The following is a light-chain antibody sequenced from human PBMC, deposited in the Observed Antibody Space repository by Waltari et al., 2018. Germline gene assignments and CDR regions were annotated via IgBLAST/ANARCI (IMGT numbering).Light chain of an antibody. J-gene: IGLJ3*02. CDR1: ASNIDRSV. Sequence: QSVLTQPPSASGAPGQTVAIHCSGSASNIDRSVFTWYQQFPGTAPNLLIYSNDQRPSGVPGRFSGSKSGTSASLAISGLQSEDEAHYYCAAWDDSINGPAFGGGTKLTVL. CDR2: SND. V-gene: IGLV1-44*01. CDR3: AAWDDSINGPA.